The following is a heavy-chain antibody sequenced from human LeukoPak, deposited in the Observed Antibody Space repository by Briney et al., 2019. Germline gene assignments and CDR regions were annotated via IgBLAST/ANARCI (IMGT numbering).Heavy chain of an antibody. CDR3: ASPRFGTYYYFHMDV. D-gene: IGHD3-16*01. CDR2: IYYSGST. CDR1: GGSISSSSYY. Sequence: SETLSLTCTVSGGSISSSSYYWGWIRQPPGKGLEWIGSIYYSGSTYYNPSLKSRVTISVDTSKNQFSLKLSSVTAADTAMYYCASPRFGTYYYFHMDVWGKGTPVTVSS. J-gene: IGHJ6*03. V-gene: IGHV4-39*01.